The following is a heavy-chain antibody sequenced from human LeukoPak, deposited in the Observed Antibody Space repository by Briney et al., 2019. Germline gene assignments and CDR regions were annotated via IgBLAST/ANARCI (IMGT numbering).Heavy chain of an antibody. V-gene: IGHV4-59*01. CDR3: ARVGEANWYFDL. Sequence: ETLSLTCAVSGGSITYYYWSWIRQPPGRGLEWIGYISYTGNTKYNPSLTSRVTISVDTSKNLFSLNLRSVTAADTAVYYCARVGEANWYFDLWGRGTLFTASS. CDR1: GGSITYYY. J-gene: IGHJ2*01. CDR2: ISYTGNT.